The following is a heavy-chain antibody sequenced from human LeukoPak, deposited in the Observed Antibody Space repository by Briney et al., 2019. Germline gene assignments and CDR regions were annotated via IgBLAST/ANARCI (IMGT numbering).Heavy chain of an antibody. Sequence: GASVKVSCKASGYTFTTYAMNWVRQAPGQGLEWMGYINTAVGNPTYAQDFTGRFLFSVDPSVSTSYLQITNLAAEDTALYYCASRTYSYGLSPWGQGTLVTV. CDR1: GYTFTTYA. V-gene: IGHV7-4-1*02. CDR3: ASRTYSYGLSP. CDR2: INTAVGNP. D-gene: IGHD2-15*01. J-gene: IGHJ5*02.